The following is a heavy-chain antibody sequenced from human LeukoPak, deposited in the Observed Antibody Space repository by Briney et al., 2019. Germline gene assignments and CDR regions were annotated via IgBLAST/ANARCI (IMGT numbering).Heavy chain of an antibody. Sequence: ASVKVSCKASGYTFTSYYMHWVRQAPGQGLEWRGIINPSGGSTSYAQKFQGRVTMTRDTSTSTVYMELSSLRSEDTAVYYCAREGGRGYCSGGSCYSDWGQGTLVTVSS. CDR2: INPSGGST. D-gene: IGHD2-15*01. CDR1: GYTFTSYY. CDR3: AREGGRGYCSGGSCYSD. V-gene: IGHV1-46*01. J-gene: IGHJ4*02.